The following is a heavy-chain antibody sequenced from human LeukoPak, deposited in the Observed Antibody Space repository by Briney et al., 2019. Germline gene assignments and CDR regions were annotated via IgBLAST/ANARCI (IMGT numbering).Heavy chain of an antibody. CDR2: INHSGST. Sequence: PSETLSLTCAVYGGSFSGYYWNWIRQPPGKGLEWIGEINHSGSTNYIPSLKSRATISVDTSKNQFSLKLSSVTAADTAVYYCARGSKMLGYNWFDPWGQGTLVTVSS. J-gene: IGHJ5*02. CDR3: ARGSKMLGYNWFDP. CDR1: GGSFSGYY. V-gene: IGHV4-34*01. D-gene: IGHD1-26*01.